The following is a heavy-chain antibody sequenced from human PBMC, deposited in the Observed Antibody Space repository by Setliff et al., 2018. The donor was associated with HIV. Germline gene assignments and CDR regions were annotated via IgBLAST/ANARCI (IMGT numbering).Heavy chain of an antibody. J-gene: IGHJ5*02. Sequence: GASVKVSCKASGYSLSTYAISWVRQAPGQGLEWMGWMNPNSGNTGYAQKFQGRVTMTRNTSISTAYMELSSLRSEDTAVYYCARCSYVWGSYRMQPWGQGTLVTVSS. CDR2: MNPNSGNT. D-gene: IGHD3-16*02. CDR1: GYSLSTYA. CDR3: ARCSYVWGSYRMQP. V-gene: IGHV1-8*01.